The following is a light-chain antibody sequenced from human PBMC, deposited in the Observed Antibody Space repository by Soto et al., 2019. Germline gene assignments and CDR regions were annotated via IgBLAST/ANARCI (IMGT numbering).Light chain of an antibody. V-gene: IGLV2-14*01. J-gene: IGLJ1*01. Sequence: QSALTQPASVSGSPGQSITISCTGTSTDFGGYNYVSWYQQHPGKAPKLMFYDVTNRPSGVSNRFSGSKSGNTASLTISGLQAEDEADYYCSSYTSGSSLYVFGAGTKLTVL. CDR2: DVT. CDR3: SSYTSGSSLYV. CDR1: STDFGGYNY.